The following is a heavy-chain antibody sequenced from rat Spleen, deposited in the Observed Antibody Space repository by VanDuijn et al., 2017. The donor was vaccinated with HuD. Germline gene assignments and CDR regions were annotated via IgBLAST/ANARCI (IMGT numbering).Heavy chain of an antibody. J-gene: IGHJ2*01. CDR2: ISTGGGST. CDR3: TRGGYFRH. Sequence: EVQLVESGGGLVQPGRSLKLSCSASGFTFSNSYMAWVRQAPTKGLEWVAYISTGGGSTYYRDSVKGRFTISRDNAQNTLYLQMNSPTSEDTATYYCTRGGYFRHWGQGVMVTVSS. D-gene: IGHD2-5*01. CDR1: GFTFSNSY. V-gene: IGHV5-27*01.